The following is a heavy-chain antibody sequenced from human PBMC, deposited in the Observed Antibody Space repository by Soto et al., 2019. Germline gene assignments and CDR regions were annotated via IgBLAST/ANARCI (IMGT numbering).Heavy chain of an antibody. CDR2: IYPGDSDT. CDR3: ARLYDRDGYNSGFDY. CDR1: GYSFASQW. V-gene: IGHV5-51*01. Sequence: PGESLKISCKVSGYSFASQWISWVRQMPGKGLEWMGIIYPGDSDTRYSPSFQGQVTISADKSISTAYLQWSSLKASDTAMYYCARLYDRDGYNSGFDYWGQGTLVTVSS. J-gene: IGHJ4*02. D-gene: IGHD5-12*01.